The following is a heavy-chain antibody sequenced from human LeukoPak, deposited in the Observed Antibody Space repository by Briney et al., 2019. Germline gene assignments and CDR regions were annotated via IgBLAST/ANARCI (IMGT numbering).Heavy chain of an antibody. J-gene: IGHJ4*02. CDR3: ARAESVVVHAFGY. V-gene: IGHV1-69*13. CDR1: GGTFSSYA. CDR2: IIPIFGTA. D-gene: IGHD2-2*01. Sequence: SVKVSCKASGGTFSSYAISWVRQAPGQGLEWMGGIIPIFGTANYAQKFQGRVTITADESTSTAYMELSSLRSEDTAVYYCARAESVVVHAFGYWGQGTLVTVSS.